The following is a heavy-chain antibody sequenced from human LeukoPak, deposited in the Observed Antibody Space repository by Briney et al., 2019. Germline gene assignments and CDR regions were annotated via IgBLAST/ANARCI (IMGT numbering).Heavy chain of an antibody. CDR2: ISSSSSYI. V-gene: IGHV3-21*01. CDR3: ARGLRDSSGYYLDY. CDR1: GFTFSSYS. Sequence: GGSLRLSCAASGFTFSSYSMNWVRQAPGKGLEWVLSISSSSSYIYYADSVKGRFTISRDNAKNSLYLQMNSLRAEDTAVYYCARGLRDSSGYYLDYWGQGTLVTVSS. J-gene: IGHJ4*02. D-gene: IGHD3-22*01.